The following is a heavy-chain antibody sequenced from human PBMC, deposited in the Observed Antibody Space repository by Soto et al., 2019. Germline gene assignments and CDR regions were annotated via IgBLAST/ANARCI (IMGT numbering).Heavy chain of an antibody. CDR2: ISAYNGNT. J-gene: IGHJ4*02. CDR1: GYTFTSYG. V-gene: IGHV1-18*01. D-gene: IGHD3-16*02. CDR3: ARDHDYVWGSYRYTNFDY. Sequence: ASVKVSCKASGYTFTSYGISWVRQAPGQGLEWMGWISAYNGNTNYAQKLQGRVTMTTDTSTSTAYMELRSLRSDDTAVYYCARDHDYVWGSYRYTNFDYWGQGTLVNVSS.